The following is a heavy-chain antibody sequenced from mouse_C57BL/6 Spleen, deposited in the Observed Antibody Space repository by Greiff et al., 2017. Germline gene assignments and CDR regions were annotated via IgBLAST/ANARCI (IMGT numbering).Heavy chain of an antibody. J-gene: IGHJ3*01. CDR3: ARSPYDYELFAY. V-gene: IGHV2-2*01. Sequence: VQLKESGPGLVQPSQSLSITCTVSGFSLTSYGVHWVRQSPGKGLEWLGVIWSGGSTDYNAAFISRLSISKDNSKSQVFFKMNSLQADDTVIYYCARSPYDYELFAYWGQGTLVTVSA. CDR2: IWSGGST. CDR1: GFSLTSYG. D-gene: IGHD2-4*01.